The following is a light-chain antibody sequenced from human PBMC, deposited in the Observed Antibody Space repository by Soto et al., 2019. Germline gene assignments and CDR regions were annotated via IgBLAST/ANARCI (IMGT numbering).Light chain of an antibody. J-gene: IGKJ1*01. Sequence: DIQMTQSPSSVSASVGDIVTITFRASQGISSWLAWYQQKPGKAPKLLIYAASSLQSGVPSRFSGSGSGTDFTLTISSLEPEDFAVYYCQQRGNWPRTWAFGQGTKVDIK. CDR3: QQRGNWPRTWA. CDR2: AAS. CDR1: QGISSW. V-gene: IGKV1-12*01.